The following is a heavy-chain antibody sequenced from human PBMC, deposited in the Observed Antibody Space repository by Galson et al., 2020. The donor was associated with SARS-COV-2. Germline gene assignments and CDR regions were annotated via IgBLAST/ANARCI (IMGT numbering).Heavy chain of an antibody. CDR1: GFTFSSRG. D-gene: IGHD6-19*01. CDR3: ARGDIPVPGTDAFDL. CDR2: ISSASTYI. J-gene: IGHJ3*01. Sequence: GGSLRLSCAASGFTFSSRGMNWVRQAPGKGLEWVSFISSASTYIYYADSVKGRFTISRDNAKNSVYLQMNSLIDEDTALYYCARGDIPVPGTDAFDLWGQGTLVTVSS. V-gene: IGHV3-21*01.